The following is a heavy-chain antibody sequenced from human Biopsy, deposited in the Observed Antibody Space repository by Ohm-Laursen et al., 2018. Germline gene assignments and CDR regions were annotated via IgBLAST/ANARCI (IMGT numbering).Heavy chain of an antibody. CDR3: AKVRKGFGESGSQYNSDKDV. V-gene: IGHV3-9*01. CDR1: GFNFNHYA. D-gene: IGHD3-10*01. J-gene: IGHJ6*02. Sequence: SLRLSCSASGFNFNHYAMQWVRQVPGKGLEWVSSISWSNDNIHYADSVKGRFTISRDNAKNSLYLQMNSLRAEDTAFYYCAKVRKGFGESGSQYNSDKDVWGQGTTVTVSS. CDR2: ISWSNDNI.